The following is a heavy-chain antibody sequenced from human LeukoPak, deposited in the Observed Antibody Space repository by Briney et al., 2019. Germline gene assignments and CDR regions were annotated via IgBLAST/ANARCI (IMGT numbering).Heavy chain of an antibody. Sequence: PSETLSLPWTVSGGPISDYYWSWIRQPPGKGLEWIGWFFGSGSSNYNPSLKSRLTISVDTSKNPFSLKPTSATAADTAAYYCAREKDTGSNHAKIRCDIWGQGKMVTVSS. J-gene: IGHJ3*02. CDR2: FFGSGSS. D-gene: IGHD1-26*01. CDR3: AREKDTGSNHAKIRCDI. V-gene: IGHV4-59*01. CDR1: GGPISDYY.